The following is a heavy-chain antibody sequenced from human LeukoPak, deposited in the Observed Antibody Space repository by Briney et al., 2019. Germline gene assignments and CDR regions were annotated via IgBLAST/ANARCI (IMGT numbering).Heavy chain of an antibody. CDR1: AGTFSSYA. CDR2: IITILGIA. Sequence: SVKLSCKASAGTFSSYAISWVRQAPGPGLEWVGRIITILGIANYAQKFQGRVTITADKSTSTAYMELSSLRSEDTAVYYCARRGYNLNNWFDPWGQGTLVTVSS. D-gene: IGHD1-14*01. V-gene: IGHV1-69*04. J-gene: IGHJ5*02. CDR3: ARRGYNLNNWFDP.